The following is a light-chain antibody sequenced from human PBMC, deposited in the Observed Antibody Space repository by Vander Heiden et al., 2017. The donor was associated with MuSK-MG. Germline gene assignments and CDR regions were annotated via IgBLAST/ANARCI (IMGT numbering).Light chain of an antibody. V-gene: IGKV3-20*01. J-gene: IGKJ2*01. CDR3: HQYGSTPQT. CDR1: QSLGTSY. CDR2: GAS. Sequence: EIVLTPSPGTLSLSPGERATLSCRASQSLGTSYLAWYQQTPGQAPRLLIYGASTRAPGIPDRFSGSGSGTDFTLTVTRLEPEDFAVYFCHQYGSTPQTLGQGTRLEIK.